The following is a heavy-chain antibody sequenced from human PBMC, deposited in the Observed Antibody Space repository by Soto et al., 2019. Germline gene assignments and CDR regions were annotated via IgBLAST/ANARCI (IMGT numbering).Heavy chain of an antibody. V-gene: IGHV4-59*01. Sequence: PSETLSLTCTVSGGSISSYYWSWIRQPPGKGLEWIGYIYYSGSTNYNPSPKSRVTISVDTSKNQFSLKLSSVTAADTAVYYCARDRSSVLRYFDWLPNNWFDPWGQGTLVTVSS. J-gene: IGHJ5*02. CDR3: ARDRSSVLRYFDWLPNNWFDP. CDR2: IYYSGST. CDR1: GGSISSYY. D-gene: IGHD3-9*01.